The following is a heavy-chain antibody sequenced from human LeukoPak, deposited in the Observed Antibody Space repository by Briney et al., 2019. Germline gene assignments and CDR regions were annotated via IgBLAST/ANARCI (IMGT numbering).Heavy chain of an antibody. V-gene: IGHV1-69*04. D-gene: IGHD1-7*01. Sequence: ASVKVSCKASGGTFSSYAISWVRQAPGQGLEWMGRIIPIFGIANYAQKFQGRVTITADKSTSTAYMELSSLRSEDTAVYYCARDGGSYNWNYRNYFGYWGQGTLVTVSS. CDR2: IIPIFGIA. CDR1: GGTFSSYA. J-gene: IGHJ4*02. CDR3: ARDGGSYNWNYRNYFGY.